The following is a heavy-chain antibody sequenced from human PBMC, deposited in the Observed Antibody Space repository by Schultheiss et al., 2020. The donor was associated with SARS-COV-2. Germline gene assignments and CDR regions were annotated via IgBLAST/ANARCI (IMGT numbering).Heavy chain of an antibody. D-gene: IGHD2-2*01. Sequence: ASVKVSCKASGYTFSNFGFAWVRQAPGQGLEWMGWISAYNGNTKKAQTLQDRVTMTTDTSTSTAYMELRSLRSDDTAVYYCAIYHGDRVDDYYYGMDVWGQGTTVTVSS. V-gene: IGHV1-18*01. CDR2: ISAYNGNT. J-gene: IGHJ6*02. CDR1: GYTFSNFG. CDR3: AIYHGDRVDDYYYGMDV.